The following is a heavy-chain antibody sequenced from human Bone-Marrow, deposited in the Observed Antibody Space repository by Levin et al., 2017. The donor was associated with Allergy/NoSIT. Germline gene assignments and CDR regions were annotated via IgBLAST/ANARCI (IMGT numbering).Heavy chain of an antibody. CDR1: GYTLTELS. Sequence: GGSLRLSCKVSGYTLTELSMHWVRQAPGKGLEWMGGFDPEDGETIYAQKFQGRVTMTEDTSTDTAYMELSSLRSEDTAVYYCATSKATANFYYYYGMDVWGQGTTVTVSS. CDR3: ATSKATANFYYYYGMDV. CDR2: FDPEDGET. V-gene: IGHV1-24*01. D-gene: IGHD5-18*01. J-gene: IGHJ6*02.